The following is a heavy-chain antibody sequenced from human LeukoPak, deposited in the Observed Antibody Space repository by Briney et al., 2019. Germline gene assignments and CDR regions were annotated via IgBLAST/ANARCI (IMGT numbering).Heavy chain of an antibody. CDR3: ARQGYTVSYYFLDY. V-gene: IGHV4-4*07. D-gene: IGHD1-26*01. Sequence: SETLSLTCDVSGGSVRSYWWGWVRQPAGKGLEWLGRIYSTGSTRFNPSLKSRLTLSIDTSTNQFSLTLTSVTAADTAVYFCARQGYTVSYYFLDYWSQGTLATVSS. CDR1: GGSVRSYW. J-gene: IGHJ4*02. CDR2: IYSTGST.